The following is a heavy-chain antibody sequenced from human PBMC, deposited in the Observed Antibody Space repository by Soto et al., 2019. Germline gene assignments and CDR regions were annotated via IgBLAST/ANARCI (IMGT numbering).Heavy chain of an antibody. D-gene: IGHD5-12*01. CDR1: GASVAGGSYY. CDR3: ARDTYSGYDFGL. Sequence: QVQLRESGPGLVKPSQTLSLTCSVSGASVAGGSYYWSWVRQPPGKGLEWIGYIPSRGRPFYNPSLKRRGTISADTYKNQHSRQLTSGNAADTAVYYGARDTYSGYDFGLWGQGTLVTVSS. CDR2: IPSRGRP. J-gene: IGHJ5*02. V-gene: IGHV4-30-4*01.